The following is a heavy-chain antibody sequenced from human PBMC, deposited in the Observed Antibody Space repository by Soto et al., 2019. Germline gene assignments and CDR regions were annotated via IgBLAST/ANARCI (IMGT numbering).Heavy chain of an antibody. CDR2: IYYSGST. J-gene: IGHJ6*02. Sequence: TLSLTCTVSGGSISSGGYYWSWIRQHPGKGLEWIGYIYYSGSTYYNPSLKSRVTISVDTSKNQFSLKLSSVTAADTAVYYCARDGRGSIAAAGPDFNYYYGMDVWGQGTTVTVSS. CDR1: GGSISSGGYY. V-gene: IGHV4-31*03. D-gene: IGHD6-13*01. CDR3: ARDGRGSIAAAGPDFNYYYGMDV.